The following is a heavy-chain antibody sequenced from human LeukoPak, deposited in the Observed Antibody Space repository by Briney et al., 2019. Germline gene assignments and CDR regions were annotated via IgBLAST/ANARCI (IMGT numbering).Heavy chain of an antibody. V-gene: IGHV1-24*01. CDR3: ATEVGSRYFEY. J-gene: IGHJ4*02. Sequence: ASVKVSCKVSGYTLTDLSMHWVRQAPGKGLEWMGGVDSDDGERLYAQKFQGRATMTEDAFIDTAYMELSGLRSDDTAVYFCATEVGSRYFEYWGQGALVTASS. D-gene: IGHD6-19*01. CDR1: GYTLTDLS. CDR2: VDSDDGER.